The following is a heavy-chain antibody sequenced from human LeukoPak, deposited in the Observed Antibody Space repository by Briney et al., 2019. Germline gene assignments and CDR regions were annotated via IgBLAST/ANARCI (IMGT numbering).Heavy chain of an antibody. CDR3: AELGITMIGGV. CDR2: ISSSSSYI. J-gene: IGHJ6*04. D-gene: IGHD3-10*02. V-gene: IGHV3-21*01. CDR1: GFTFSSYS. Sequence: GGSLRLSCAASGFTFSSYSMNWVRQAPGTGLEWVSFISSSSSYIYYADSVKGRFTISRDNAKNSLYLQMNSLRAEDTAVYYCAELGITMIGGVWGKGTTVTVSS.